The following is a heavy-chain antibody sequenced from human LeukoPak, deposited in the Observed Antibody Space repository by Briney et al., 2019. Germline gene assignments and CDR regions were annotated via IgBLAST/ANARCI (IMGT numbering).Heavy chain of an antibody. V-gene: IGHV4-59*01. CDR1: AGSINTYY. Sequence: SETLSLTCTVSAGSINTYYWNWIRQPPGKGLEWIGYIYHSGVTNSNPSLKSRVTISVDTSKNQFSLKLSSVTAADTAVYYCAGDPYNYKWFDIWGQGTLVTVCS. D-gene: IGHD1-20*01. CDR2: IYHSGVT. CDR3: AGDPYNYKWFDI. J-gene: IGHJ5*02.